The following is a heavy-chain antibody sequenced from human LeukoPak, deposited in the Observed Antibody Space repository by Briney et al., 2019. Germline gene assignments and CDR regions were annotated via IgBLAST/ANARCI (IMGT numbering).Heavy chain of an antibody. Sequence: ASVKVSCKASGYTFAHFDINWVRQATGQGLEWMGWLNPNTGNTAYAEKFQGRVTITSKTSITTAYMELSSLRSDDTAVYYCARGSPFQWLVPGGWFDPWGQGTLVTVSS. J-gene: IGHJ5*02. CDR1: GYTFAHFD. CDR3: ARGSPFQWLVPGGWFDP. V-gene: IGHV1-8*01. D-gene: IGHD6-19*01. CDR2: LNPNTGNT.